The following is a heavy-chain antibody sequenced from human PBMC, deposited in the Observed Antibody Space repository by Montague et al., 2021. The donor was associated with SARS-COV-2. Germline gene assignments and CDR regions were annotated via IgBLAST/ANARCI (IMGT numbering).Heavy chain of an antibody. CDR1: GGSISGYY. CDR3: ARGQYSCSWYSIMYYFEY. Sequence: SETLSLTCEVSGGSISGYYWSWIRQPPGRGLEWIGEVHYSGSTNYNPSLKTRVTLSVDTSKNHCSLKLKSVTAADTAVYYCARGQYSCSWYSIMYYFEYWGQGTLVTVSS. CDR2: VHYSGST. J-gene: IGHJ4*02. V-gene: IGHV4-59*01. D-gene: IGHD6-13*01.